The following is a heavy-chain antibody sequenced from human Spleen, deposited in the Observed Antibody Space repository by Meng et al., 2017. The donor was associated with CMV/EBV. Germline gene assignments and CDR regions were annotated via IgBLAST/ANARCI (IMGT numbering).Heavy chain of an antibody. CDR1: GGSFSGYY. CDR2: INHSGST. Sequence: SETLSLTCAVYGGSFSGYYWSWIRQPPGKGLKWIGEINHSGSTNYNPSLKSRVTISVDTSKNQFSLKLSSVTTADTAVYYCARYPRAKYGPIYWGQGTLVTVSS. J-gene: IGHJ4*02. CDR3: ARYPRAKYGPIY. D-gene: IGHD2-8*01. V-gene: IGHV4-34*01.